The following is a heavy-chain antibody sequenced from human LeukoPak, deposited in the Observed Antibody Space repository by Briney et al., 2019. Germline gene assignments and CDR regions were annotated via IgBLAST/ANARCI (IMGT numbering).Heavy chain of an antibody. Sequence: PGRSLRLSCAASGFTFSSYAMHWVRQAPGKGLEWVAVISYDGSNKYYADSVKGRFTISRDNSKNTLYLQMNSLRAEDTAVYHCARLGDYDAFDIWVQGTMVTVCS. V-gene: IGHV3-30-3*01. D-gene: IGHD3-10*01. CDR2: ISYDGSNK. J-gene: IGHJ3*02. CDR3: ARLGDYDAFDI. CDR1: GFTFSSYA.